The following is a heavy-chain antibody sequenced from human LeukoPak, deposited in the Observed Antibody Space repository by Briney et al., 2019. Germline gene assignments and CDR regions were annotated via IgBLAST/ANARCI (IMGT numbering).Heavy chain of an antibody. CDR1: GYSFTSYW. V-gene: IGHV5-10-1*01. CDR2: FDPSDSYT. CDR3: ARATIAAGSVDP. J-gene: IGHJ5*02. D-gene: IGHD6-6*01. Sequence: PGESLRISCKGSGYSFTSYWISWVRQMPGKGLEWMGRFDPSDSYTNYSPSFQGHVTISADKSISTAYLQWSSLEASDTAMYYCARATIAAGSVDPWGQGTLVTVSS.